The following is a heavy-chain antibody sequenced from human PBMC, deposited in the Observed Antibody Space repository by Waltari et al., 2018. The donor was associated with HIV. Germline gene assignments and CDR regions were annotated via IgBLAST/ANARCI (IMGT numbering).Heavy chain of an antibody. CDR1: GGPISSGSYS. CDR3: ASQYSYGLRPNFFDY. J-gene: IGHJ4*02. Sequence: QVQLQESGPGLVKPSQTLSLTCSVPGGPISSGSYSWSWIRQPAGKGLEWIGRIYTSGSTNYNPSLKSRVSISVDTSKNQFSLKLSSVTAADTAVYYCASQYSYGLRPNFFDYWGQGTLVTVSS. CDR2: IYTSGST. V-gene: IGHV4-61*02. D-gene: IGHD5-18*01.